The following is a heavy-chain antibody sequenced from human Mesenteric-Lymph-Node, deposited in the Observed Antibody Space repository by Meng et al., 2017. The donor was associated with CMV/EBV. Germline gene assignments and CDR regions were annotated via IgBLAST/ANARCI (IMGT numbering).Heavy chain of an antibody. Sequence: SGFRFSGYSMNGVRQAPGKGLEWLSAISSSSGHIHYADSMKGRFTISRDNAKNSLYLQMDSLRAEDTGVYYCVRDLGVSGTTDYFDYWGQGTLVTVSS. CDR1: GFRFSGYS. V-gene: IGHV3-21*01. J-gene: IGHJ4*02. CDR3: VRDLGVSGTTDYFDY. CDR2: ISSSSGHI. D-gene: IGHD1-7*01.